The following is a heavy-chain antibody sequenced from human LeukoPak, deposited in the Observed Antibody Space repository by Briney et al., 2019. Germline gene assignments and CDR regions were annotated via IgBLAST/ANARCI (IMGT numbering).Heavy chain of an antibody. J-gene: IGHJ4*02. Sequence: GALRLSCAVSGFTFGNYGMHRVRQAPGKGLEWVALISYDGSSEYYAGSVKGRFTISRDNSKITVYLQMNSLKAEDTAVYYCARVRAPGTYYYDSSGFGDFDYWGQGTLVTVSS. CDR3: ARVRAPGTYYYDSSGFGDFDY. CDR2: ISYDGSSE. CDR1: GFTFGNYG. V-gene: IGHV3-30*03. D-gene: IGHD3-22*01.